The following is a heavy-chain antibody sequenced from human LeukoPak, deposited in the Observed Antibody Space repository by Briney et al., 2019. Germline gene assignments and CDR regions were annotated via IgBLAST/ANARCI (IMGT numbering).Heavy chain of an antibody. D-gene: IGHD6-13*01. CDR1: GFTFSSYA. CDR3: AKDRYSSSWYSDY. Sequence: GGSLRLSCAASGFTFSSYAMSWVRQAPGKGLEWVSAISGSGGSTHYADSVKGRFTISRDNSKNTLYLQMNSLRAEDTAVYYCAKDRYSSSWYSDYWGQGTLVTVSS. V-gene: IGHV3-23*01. CDR2: ISGSGGST. J-gene: IGHJ4*02.